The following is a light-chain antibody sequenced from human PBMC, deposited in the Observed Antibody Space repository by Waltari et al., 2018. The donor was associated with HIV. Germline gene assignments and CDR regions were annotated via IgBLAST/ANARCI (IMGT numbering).Light chain of an antibody. Sequence: EKVMTQSPATLSVSPGERATLSCRASQPINNNLAWYQQKPGQAPQLLIYGASTRAAGVPDRFSGIGSGTEFSLTISSLQSEDLAIYYCQQYNNWPQTFGQGTKVEIK. CDR2: GAS. V-gene: IGKV3-15*01. CDR1: QPINNN. J-gene: IGKJ2*01. CDR3: QQYNNWPQT.